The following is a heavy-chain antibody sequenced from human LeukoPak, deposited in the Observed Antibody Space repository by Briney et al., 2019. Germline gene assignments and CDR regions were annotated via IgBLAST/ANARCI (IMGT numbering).Heavy chain of an antibody. J-gene: IGHJ4*02. CDR1: GYTFTDNY. CDR3: ARRSPNTSMALHIEH. CDR2: INPNSGGT. D-gene: IGHD5-18*01. V-gene: IGHV1-2*02. Sequence: APVNVSCKASGYTFTDNYMHWVRQAPGQGREWMGWINPNSGGTNFAQKFQGRVTMTRDTSISTAYMDLSRLTSDDTAVYYCARRSPNTSMALHIEHWGQGTLVTVSS.